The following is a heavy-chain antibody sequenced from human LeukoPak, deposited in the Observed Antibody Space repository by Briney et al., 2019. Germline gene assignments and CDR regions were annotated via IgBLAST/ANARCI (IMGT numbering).Heavy chain of an antibody. CDR2: IYSGGST. J-gene: IGHJ6*02. CDR3: ARDLLIAAAGNYYYYGMDV. D-gene: IGHD6-13*01. Sequence: GSLRLSCAASGFTVSSNYMSWVRQAPGKGLEWVSVIYSGGSTYYADSVKGRFTISRDNFKNTLYLQMNSLRAEDTAVYYCARDLLIAAAGNYYYYGMDVWGQGTTVTVSS. V-gene: IGHV3-66*01. CDR1: GFTVSSNY.